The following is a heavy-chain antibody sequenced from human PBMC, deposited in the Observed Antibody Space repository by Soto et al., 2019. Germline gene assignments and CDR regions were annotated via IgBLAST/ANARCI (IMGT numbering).Heavy chain of an antibody. CDR2: IWYDGSNK. CDR1: GFIFSSSG. Sequence: GGSLRLSCAASGFIFSSSGMHWVRQAPGKGLEWVAVIWYDGSNKNYADSVKGRFTISRDNSKNTLYLQMNSLRAEDTAVYYCAKVYRDYSNYDHYYYMDVWGKGTTVTVSS. V-gene: IGHV3-33*06. J-gene: IGHJ6*03. D-gene: IGHD4-4*01. CDR3: AKVYRDYSNYDHYYYMDV.